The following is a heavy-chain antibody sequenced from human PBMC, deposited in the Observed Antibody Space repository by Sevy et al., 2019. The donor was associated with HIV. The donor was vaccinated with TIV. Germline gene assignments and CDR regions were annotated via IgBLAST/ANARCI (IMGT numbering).Heavy chain of an antibody. V-gene: IGHV3-23*01. Sequence: GGSLRLSCAASGFTFSSYAMSWVRQAPGKGLEWVSAISGSGGSTYYADSVKGRFTISRENSKNTLYLQMNSLRAEDTAVYYCAKTRWGLPDYFDYWGQGTLVTVSS. CDR1: GFTFSSYA. CDR3: AKTRWGLPDYFDY. CDR2: ISGSGGST. J-gene: IGHJ4*02. D-gene: IGHD1-26*01.